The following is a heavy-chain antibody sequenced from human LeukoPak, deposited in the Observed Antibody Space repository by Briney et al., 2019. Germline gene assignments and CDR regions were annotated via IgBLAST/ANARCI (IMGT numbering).Heavy chain of an antibody. J-gene: IGHJ4*02. V-gene: IGHV4-39*07. CDR3: ARDSRGLVAL. D-gene: IGHD5-12*01. Sequence: PSETLSLTCTVSGGSISSSSYYWGWIRQPPGKGLGWIGSIYYSGSTYYNPSPKSRVTISVDTSKNQFSLKLSSVTAADTAVYYCARDSRGLVALWGQGTLVTVSS. CDR2: IYYSGST. CDR1: GGSISSSSYY.